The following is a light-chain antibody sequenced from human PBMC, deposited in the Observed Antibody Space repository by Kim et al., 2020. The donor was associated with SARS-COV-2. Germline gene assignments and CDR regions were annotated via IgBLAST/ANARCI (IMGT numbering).Light chain of an antibody. CDR3: QQYNNWPPMYT. J-gene: IGKJ2*01. Sequence: SAGGRASLSCRASHSVSSNLAWYQQKPGQAPRLLIYGASTRATGIPARFSGSGSGTEFTLTISSLQSEDFAVYYCQQYNNWPPMYTFGQWTKLEI. V-gene: IGKV3-15*01. CDR1: HSVSSN. CDR2: GAS.